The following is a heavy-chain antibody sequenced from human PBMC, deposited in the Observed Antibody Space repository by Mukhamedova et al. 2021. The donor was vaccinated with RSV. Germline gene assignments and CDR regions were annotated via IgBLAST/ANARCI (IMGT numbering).Heavy chain of an antibody. Sequence: GLEWVVVISYDGSNKYYADSVKGRFTISRDNSKNTLYLQMNSLRAEDTAVYYCARDLEQWLLEGWFDPWGQGTLVTVSS. D-gene: IGHD6-19*01. CDR2: ISYDGSNK. J-gene: IGHJ5*02. V-gene: IGHV3-30*04. CDR3: ARDLEQWLLEGWFDP.